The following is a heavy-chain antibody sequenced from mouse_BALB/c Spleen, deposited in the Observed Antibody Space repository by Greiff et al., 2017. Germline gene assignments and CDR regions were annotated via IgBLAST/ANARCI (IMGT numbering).Heavy chain of an antibody. Sequence: VKLVESGPGLVAPSQSLSITYTVSGFSLTGYGVNWVRQPPGKGLEWLGMIWGDGSTDYNSALKSRLSISKDNSKSQVFLKMNSLQTDDTARYYCARDGGLRRAWFAYWGQGTLVTVSA. V-gene: IGHV2-6-7*01. J-gene: IGHJ3*01. CDR3: ARDGGLRRAWFAY. CDR1: GFSLTGYG. D-gene: IGHD2-4*01. CDR2: IWGDGST.